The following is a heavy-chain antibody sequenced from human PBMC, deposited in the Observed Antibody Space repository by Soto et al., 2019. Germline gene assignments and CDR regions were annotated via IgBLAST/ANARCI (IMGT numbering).Heavy chain of an antibody. Sequence: GGSLRLSCAASGFTFSNAWMSWVRQAPGKGLEWVGRIKSKTDGGTTDYAAPVKGRFTISRDDSKNTLYLQMNSVKTEDTAVYYCTTDISSSGWYWEDAFDIWGQGTMVTVSS. J-gene: IGHJ3*02. V-gene: IGHV3-15*01. CDR3: TTDISSSGWYWEDAFDI. CDR2: IKSKTDGGTT. CDR1: GFTFSNAW. D-gene: IGHD6-19*01.